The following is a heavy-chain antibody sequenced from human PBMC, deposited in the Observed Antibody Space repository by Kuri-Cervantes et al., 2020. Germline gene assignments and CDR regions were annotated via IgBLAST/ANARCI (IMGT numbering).Heavy chain of an antibody. CDR1: GGSFSGYY. Sequence: SQTLSLTCAVYGGSFSGYYWSWIRQPPGKGLEWIGEINHSGSTNYNPSLKSRVTISVDKSKNQFSLRLSSVTAADTAVYYCARDGGIIAVAGTFPFDYWGQGTLVTVSS. CDR3: ARDGGIIAVAGTFPFDY. CDR2: INHSGST. J-gene: IGHJ4*02. D-gene: IGHD6-19*01. V-gene: IGHV4-34*01.